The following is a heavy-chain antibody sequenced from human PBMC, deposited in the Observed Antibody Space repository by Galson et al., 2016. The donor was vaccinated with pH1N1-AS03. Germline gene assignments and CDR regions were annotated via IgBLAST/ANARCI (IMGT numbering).Heavy chain of an antibody. V-gene: IGHV3-23*01. J-gene: IGHJ4*02. D-gene: IGHD5/OR15-5a*01. Sequence: SLRLSCAASGFRLTSIAMTWVRQAPGKGLEWVSGVVTSGDTYFADSVQGRFSLSGDDSKNTMYLQMDSLGVEDTAIYYCAKDRVYDDSQWVFDYWGQGNPVTVSS. CDR2: VVTSGDT. CDR1: GFRLTSIA. CDR3: AKDRVYDDSQWVFDY.